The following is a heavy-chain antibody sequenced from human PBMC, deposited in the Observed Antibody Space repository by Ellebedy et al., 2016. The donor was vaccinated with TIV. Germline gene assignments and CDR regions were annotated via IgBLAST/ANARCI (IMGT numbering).Heavy chain of an antibody. CDR3: ARDRGGVWATNGFDY. Sequence: AASVKVSCKASGYTFTSYYMHWVRQAPGQELEWMGIINPSGGSPSYAQKMQGRVNMTRDTSKSTVYMELSSLRSEDTAVYYCARDRGGVWATNGFDYWGQGTLVTVSS. CDR1: GYTFTSYY. V-gene: IGHV1-46*04. D-gene: IGHD5-12*01. CDR2: INPSGGSP. J-gene: IGHJ4*02.